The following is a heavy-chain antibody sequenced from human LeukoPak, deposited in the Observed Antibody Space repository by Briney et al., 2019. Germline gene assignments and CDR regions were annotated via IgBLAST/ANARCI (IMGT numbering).Heavy chain of an antibody. V-gene: IGHV1-8*01. Sequence: APVKVSCKASGHTFTSYDINWVRQATGQGLEWMGWMSSDSGNTGYAPKFKGRVTMTRNTSISTAYMELSNLRSDDTAVYYCARDRPYSSGWYGADQHFDYWGQGTLVTVSS. CDR2: MSSDSGNT. CDR1: GHTFTSYD. J-gene: IGHJ4*02. D-gene: IGHD6-19*01. CDR3: ARDRPYSSGWYGADQHFDY.